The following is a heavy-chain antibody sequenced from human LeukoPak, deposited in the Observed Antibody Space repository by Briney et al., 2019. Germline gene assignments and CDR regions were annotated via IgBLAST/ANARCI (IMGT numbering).Heavy chain of an antibody. CDR1: GITFSSYA. V-gene: IGHV3-23*01. D-gene: IGHD4-17*01. CDR3: AKACDYHSHYYFDY. J-gene: IGHJ4*02. CDR2: ISGSGGST. Sequence: GGSLRLSCAASGITFSSYAMSWVRQAPGKGLEWVSGISGSGGSTYYADSVKGRFTISRDNSKNTLYLQMNSLRAEDTAVYYCAKACDYHSHYYFDYWGQGTLVTVSS.